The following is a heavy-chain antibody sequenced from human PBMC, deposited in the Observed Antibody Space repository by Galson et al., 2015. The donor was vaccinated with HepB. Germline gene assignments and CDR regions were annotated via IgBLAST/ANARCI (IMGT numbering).Heavy chain of an antibody. D-gene: IGHD2-21*02. Sequence: SLRLSCAASGFIFDSFGMHWVRQAPGKGLEWVALLWPDGTQEHYAESVRGRFTISRDNSRNVLFLQMNSLRADDTAVYYCARDHHRGADCYDYWGPGTLVADSS. J-gene: IGHJ4*02. CDR3: ARDHHRGADCYDY. CDR2: LWPDGTQE. CDR1: GFIFDSFG. V-gene: IGHV3-33*01.